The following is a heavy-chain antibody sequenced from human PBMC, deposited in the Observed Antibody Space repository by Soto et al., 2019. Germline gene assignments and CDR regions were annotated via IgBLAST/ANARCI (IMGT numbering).Heavy chain of an antibody. J-gene: IGHJ6*02. CDR3: TRLGLYSGYDWDYYYYGMDV. CDR1: GFTFSGSA. V-gene: IGHV3-73*01. D-gene: IGHD5-12*01. CDR2: IRSKANSYAT. Sequence: PGGSLRLSGAASGFTFSGSAMNWVRQASGKGLEWVGRIRSKANSYATAYAASVKGRFTISRDDSKNTAYLQMNSLKTEDTAVYYCTRLGLYSGYDWDYYYYGMDVWGQGTTVTVSS.